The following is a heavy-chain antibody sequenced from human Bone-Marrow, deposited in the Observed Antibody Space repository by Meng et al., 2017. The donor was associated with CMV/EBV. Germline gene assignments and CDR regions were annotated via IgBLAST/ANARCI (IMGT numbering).Heavy chain of an antibody. D-gene: IGHD3-22*01. CDR1: GFSLSTSGVG. CDR2: IYWNDDK. CDR3: AHRRALLHYYDSSGYYGY. V-gene: IGHV2-5*01. J-gene: IGHJ4*02. Sequence: SGPTLVKPTQTLTLTCTFSGFSLSTSGVGVGWIRQPPGKALEWLALIYWNDDKRYSPSLKSRLTITKDTSKNQVVLTMTNMDPVDTATYYCAHRRALLHYYDSSGYYGYWGQGKLVTVSS.